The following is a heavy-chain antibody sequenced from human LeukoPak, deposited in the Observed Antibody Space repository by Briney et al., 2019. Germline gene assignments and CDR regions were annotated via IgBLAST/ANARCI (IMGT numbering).Heavy chain of an antibody. D-gene: IGHD3-3*01. CDR3: ARDLSKPIFGVVIIRSDAFNI. CDR1: GGTFSSYA. Sequence: GASVKVSCKASGGTFSSYAISWVRQAPGQGLEWMGGIIPIFGTANYAQKFQGRVTITADKSTSTAYMELSSLRSEDTAVYYCARDLSKPIFGVVIIRSDAFNIWGQGTMVTVSS. V-gene: IGHV1-69*06. J-gene: IGHJ3*02. CDR2: IIPIFGTA.